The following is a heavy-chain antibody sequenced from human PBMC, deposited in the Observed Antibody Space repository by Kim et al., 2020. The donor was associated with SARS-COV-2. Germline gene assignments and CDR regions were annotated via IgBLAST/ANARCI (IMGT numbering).Heavy chain of an antibody. V-gene: IGHV1-18*01. CDR2: ISAYNGNT. J-gene: IGHJ6*02. D-gene: IGHD6-19*01. CDR3: ARDQVLAVAGTGYYYGMDV. Sequence: ASVKVSCKASGYTFTSYGISWVRQAPGQGLEWMGWISAYNGNTNYAQKLQGRVTMTTDTSTSTAYMELRSLRSDDTAVYYCARDQVLAVAGTGYYYGMDVWGQGTTVTVSS. CDR1: GYTFTSYG.